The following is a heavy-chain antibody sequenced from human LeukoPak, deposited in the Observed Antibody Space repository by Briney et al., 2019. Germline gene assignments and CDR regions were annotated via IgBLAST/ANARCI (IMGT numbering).Heavy chain of an antibody. Sequence: GRSLRLSCAASGFTFSSYGMHWVRQAPGKGLEWVAVIWYDGSNKYYADSVKGRFTISRDNSKNTLYLQMNSLRAEDTAVYYCARDPAGSGFAFDSWGQGALVTVSS. CDR2: IWYDGSNK. CDR1: GFTFSSYG. D-gene: IGHD1-1*01. CDR3: ARDPAGSGFAFDS. J-gene: IGHJ4*02. V-gene: IGHV3-33*01.